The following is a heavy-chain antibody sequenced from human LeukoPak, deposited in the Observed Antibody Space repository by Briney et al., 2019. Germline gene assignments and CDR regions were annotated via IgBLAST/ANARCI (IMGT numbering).Heavy chain of an antibody. V-gene: IGHV1-2*04. CDR3: ARAPTVSVGYCSSVSCQADY. J-gene: IGHJ4*02. CDR1: RYTFTGYY. D-gene: IGHD2-2*01. Sequence: GASVKVSCKASRYTFTGYYMHWVRQAPGQGLEWMGWINPNSGGTHYAQKFQGWVTMTRDTSISTAHMELSRLKSDDTAVYYCARAPTVSVGYCSSVSCQADYWGQGTLVTVSS. CDR2: INPNSGGT.